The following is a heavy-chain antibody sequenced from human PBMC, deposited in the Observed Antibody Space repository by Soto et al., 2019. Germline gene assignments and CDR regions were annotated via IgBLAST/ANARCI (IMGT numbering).Heavy chain of an antibody. V-gene: IGHV3-33*01. Sequence: GGSLRLSCAASGFTFSDHGMHWVRQAPGKGLEWVAVVWFDGSNKDYADSVKGRFTISRDNSKNRLRLQMNNLRAEDTAVYYCARDSVVVTPTQDYDYAMDVWGQGTTVTVSS. CDR3: ARDSVVVTPTQDYDYAMDV. D-gene: IGHD2-21*02. CDR2: VWFDGSNK. J-gene: IGHJ6*02. CDR1: GFTFSDHG.